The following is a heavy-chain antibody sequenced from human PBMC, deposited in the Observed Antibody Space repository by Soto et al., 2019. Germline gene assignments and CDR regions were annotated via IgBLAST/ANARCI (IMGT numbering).Heavy chain of an antibody. Sequence: PWLSLRLPWVASGFPCVALVIARIRKAPGKGLEWVAAIRSNTAVTHYADSMRDRFPISRVNSANTIFLQMNSLRVEDSAVYFCAKASDGGWPYYFDSWGQGALVTVSS. CDR3: AKASDGGWPYYFDS. J-gene: IGHJ4*02. D-gene: IGHD2-15*01. CDR1: GFPCVALV. CDR2: IRSNTAVT. V-gene: IGHV3-23*01.